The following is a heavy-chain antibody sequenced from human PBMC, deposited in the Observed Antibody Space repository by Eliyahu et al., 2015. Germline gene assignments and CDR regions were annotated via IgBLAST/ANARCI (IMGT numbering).Heavy chain of an antibody. D-gene: IGHD6-19*01. V-gene: IGHV3-9*01. CDR3: VKDRYSGWYWFDS. CDR1: GFTFDDFA. Sequence: EVQLVESGGGLVQPGRSLRLSCAAXGFTFDDFAMXWVRQAPGKGLEWVSGISWNSGNIAYADSVEGRFTISRDNSKKSIYLQMNSLSTEDTAFYYCVKDRYSGWYWFDSWGQGTLVTVSS. CDR2: ISWNSGNI. J-gene: IGHJ5*01.